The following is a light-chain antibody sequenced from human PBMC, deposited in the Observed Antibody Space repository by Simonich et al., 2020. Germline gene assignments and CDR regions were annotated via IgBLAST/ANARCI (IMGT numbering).Light chain of an antibody. Sequence: EIVMTQSPATLSVSPGERATLSCRARKSVSSNLAWSQQKPCPAPRLLIYGASTRSTGIPARCSGSGSGTEFTLTISSLQSEDFAVYYCQQYNNWPSFGPGTKVDIK. CDR3: QQYNNWPS. V-gene: IGKV3-15*01. J-gene: IGKJ3*01. CDR2: GAS. CDR1: KSVSSN.